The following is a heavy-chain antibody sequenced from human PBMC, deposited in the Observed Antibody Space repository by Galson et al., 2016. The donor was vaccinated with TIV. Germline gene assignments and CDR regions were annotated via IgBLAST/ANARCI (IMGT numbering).Heavy chain of an antibody. CDR1: GFTFSIYG. Sequence: SLRLSCAASGFTFSIYGMHWVRQAPGKGLEWVTFIRHDGSNKYYADSVKGRFTISRDNSKNTLYLQMDSLRTEDSAVYYCAKESAFFGYVIYPLYFDLWGRGTLLTVSS. V-gene: IGHV3-30*02. CDR3: AKESAFFGYVIYPLYFDL. D-gene: IGHD3-3*02. J-gene: IGHJ2*01. CDR2: IRHDGSNK.